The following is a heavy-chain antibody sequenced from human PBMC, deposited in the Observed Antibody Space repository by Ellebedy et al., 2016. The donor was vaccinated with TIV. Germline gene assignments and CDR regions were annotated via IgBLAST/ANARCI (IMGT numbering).Heavy chain of an antibody. CDR1: AFTFSSYW. V-gene: IGHV3-74*01. CDR2: INSDGSST. D-gene: IGHD1-7*01. J-gene: IGHJ4*02. CDR3: ARGTLELPGY. Sequence: GGSLRLXXAASAFTFSSYWMPWVRQAPGKGLVWVSRINSDGSSTSYADSVKGRFTISRDNAKNTLYLQMNSLRAEDTAVYYCARGTLELPGYWGQGTLVTVSS.